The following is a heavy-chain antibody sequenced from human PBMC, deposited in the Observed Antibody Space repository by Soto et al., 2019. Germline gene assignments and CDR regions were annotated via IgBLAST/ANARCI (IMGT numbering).Heavy chain of an antibody. CDR2: ISYDGSNN. J-gene: IGHJ4*02. D-gene: IGHD2-21*02. CDR3: ATTRHCSVGSGYSPAYCGGDCYSGIDY. Sequence: QVQLVESGGGVVQPGRSLRLSCAASGFTFSSYGMHWVRQAPGKGLEWVAVISYDGSNNYYADSVKGRFTICRDNFKNTLYLQMNSVRAEDTAVYYCATTRHCSVGSGYSPAYCGGDCYSGIDYWGQGTLVTVSS. CDR1: GFTFSSYG. V-gene: IGHV3-30*03.